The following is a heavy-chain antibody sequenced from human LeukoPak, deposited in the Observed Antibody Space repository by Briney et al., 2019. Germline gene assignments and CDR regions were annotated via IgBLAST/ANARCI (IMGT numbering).Heavy chain of an antibody. J-gene: IGHJ4*02. D-gene: IGHD7-27*01. V-gene: IGHV3-48*01. CDR3: AKDHTGEVWDYFDY. CDR2: ISNTSSTI. Sequence: PGGSLRLSCAASGFTFSSYSMNWVRQAPGKGLEWVSHISNTSSTIYNAGSVKGRFTISRDNAKNSVYLQMNSLRAEDTAVYYCAKDHTGEVWDYFDYWGQGTLVTVSS. CDR1: GFTFSSYS.